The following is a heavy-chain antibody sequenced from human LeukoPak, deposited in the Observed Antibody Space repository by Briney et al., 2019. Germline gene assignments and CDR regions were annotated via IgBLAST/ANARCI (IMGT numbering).Heavy chain of an antibody. J-gene: IGHJ4*02. V-gene: IGHV1-2*02. Sequence: ASVKVSCKASGYTFTGYYMHWVRQAPGQGLEWMGWINPNSGGTNYAQKFQGRVTMTRDTSISTAYMELSRLRSDDTAVYYCERSRRYSYGFFDYWGQGTLVTVSS. D-gene: IGHD5-18*01. CDR1: GYTFTGYY. CDR2: INPNSGGT. CDR3: ERSRRYSYGFFDY.